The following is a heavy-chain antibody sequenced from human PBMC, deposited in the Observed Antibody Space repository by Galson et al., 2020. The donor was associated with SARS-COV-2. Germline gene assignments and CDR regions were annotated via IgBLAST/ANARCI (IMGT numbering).Heavy chain of an antibody. CDR2: ISSSSSYI. CDR3: ARGEYYYDRSGYPDY. D-gene: IGHD3-22*01. Sequence: GESLKISCAASGFTFSSYSMHWVRQAPGKGLEWVSSISSSSSYIHYADSVKGRFTISRDNAKNSLYLQMNSLRAEDTAVYYCARGEYYYDRSGYPDYWGQGTLVTVSS. V-gene: IGHV3-21*01. CDR1: GFTFSSYS. J-gene: IGHJ4*02.